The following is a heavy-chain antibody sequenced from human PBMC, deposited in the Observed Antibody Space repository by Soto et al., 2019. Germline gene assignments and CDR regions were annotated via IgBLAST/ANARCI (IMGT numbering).Heavy chain of an antibody. CDR3: AKCGIWEKACPVDY. V-gene: IGHV3-9*01. CDR2: ISWNSGSI. J-gene: IGHJ4*02. D-gene: IGHD1-26*01. CDR1: GFTFDDYA. Sequence: GGSLRLSCAASGFTFDDYAMHWVRQAPGKGLEWVSGISWNSGSIGYADSVKGRFTISRDNAKNSLYLQMNSLRAEDTALYYCAKCGIWEKACPVDYWGQGTLVTVSS.